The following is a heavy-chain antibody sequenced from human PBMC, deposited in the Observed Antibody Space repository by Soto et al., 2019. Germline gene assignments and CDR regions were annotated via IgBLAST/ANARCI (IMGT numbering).Heavy chain of an antibody. D-gene: IGHD6-6*01. Sequence: SETLSLTCAVYGGSFSGYYWSWIRQPPGKGLEWIGEINHSGSTNYNPSLKSRVTISVDTSKNQFSLKLSSVTAADTAVYYCASGRFGRPFDMWDPETMVTVSS. J-gene: IGHJ3*02. CDR2: INHSGST. CDR3: ASGRFGRPFDM. V-gene: IGHV4-34*01. CDR1: GGSFSGYY.